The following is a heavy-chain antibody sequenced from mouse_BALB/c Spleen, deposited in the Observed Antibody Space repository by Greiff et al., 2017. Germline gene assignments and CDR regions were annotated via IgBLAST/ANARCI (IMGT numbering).Heavy chain of an antibody. D-gene: IGHD2-3*01. V-gene: IGHV14-3*02. CDR1: GFNIKDTY. Sequence: DVQLQESGAELVKPGASVKLSCTASGFNIKDTYMHWVKQRPEQGLEWIGRIDPANGNTKYDPKFQGKATITADTSSNTAYLQLSSLTSEDTAVYYCARDDGYPYYFDYWGQGTTLTVSS. CDR3: ARDDGYPYYFDY. J-gene: IGHJ2*01. CDR2: IDPANGNT.